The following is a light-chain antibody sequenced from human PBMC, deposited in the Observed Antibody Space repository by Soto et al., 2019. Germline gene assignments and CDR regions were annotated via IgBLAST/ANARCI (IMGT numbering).Light chain of an antibody. J-gene: IGKJ4*01. V-gene: IGKV1-33*01. CDR3: QQYSSMLS. CDR1: HDVSRN. Sequence: DIPMTQSPSSLSASVGDRVTIACQSSHDVSRNLNWFQQKPGEAPKLLIYDASNLERGVPSRFSGSGSGTDFTLTISSLQPEDVATYYCQQYSSMLSFGGGTEVDLK. CDR2: DAS.